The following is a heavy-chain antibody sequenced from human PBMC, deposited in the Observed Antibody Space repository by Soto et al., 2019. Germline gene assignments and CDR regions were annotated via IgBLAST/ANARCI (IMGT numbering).Heavy chain of an antibody. D-gene: IGHD2-21*02. Sequence: ASVKVSCKASGYTFVTYGISWVRQAPGKGLEWMGWITPSNGDTNYEQKLQGRVTMTTDTSTSTAYMEVRSLRSDDTAVYHCARMAPCKSANDCYPRPLDFWGQGTLVTVSS. CDR1: GYTFVTYG. CDR3: ARMAPCKSANDCYPRPLDF. V-gene: IGHV1-18*01. CDR2: ITPSNGDT. J-gene: IGHJ4*02.